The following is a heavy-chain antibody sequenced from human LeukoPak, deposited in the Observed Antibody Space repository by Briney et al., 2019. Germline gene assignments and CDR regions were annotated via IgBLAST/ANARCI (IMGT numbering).Heavy chain of an antibody. Sequence: GGSLRLSCAASGFTFSNAWMSWVRQAPGKGLEWVGRIKSKTDGGTTDYAAPVKGRFTISRDDSKNTLYLQMNSLKTEDTAVYYCTTGITMVRGVIHLIDYWGQGTLVTVSS. J-gene: IGHJ4*02. CDR2: IKSKTDGGTT. CDR3: TTGITMVRGVIHLIDY. V-gene: IGHV3-15*01. D-gene: IGHD3-10*01. CDR1: GFTFSNAW.